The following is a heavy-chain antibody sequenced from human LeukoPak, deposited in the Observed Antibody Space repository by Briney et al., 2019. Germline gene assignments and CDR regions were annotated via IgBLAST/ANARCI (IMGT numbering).Heavy chain of an antibody. CDR1: GFTFSSYG. D-gene: IGHD5-18*01. CDR3: AKSQKGYSYGYYFDY. Sequence: PGRSLRLSCAASGFTFSSYGMHWVRQAPGKGLEWVAVIWYDGSNKYYADSVKGRFTISRDNSKNTLYLRMNSLRAEDTAVYYCAKSQKGYSYGYYFDYWGQGTLVTVSS. J-gene: IGHJ4*02. CDR2: IWYDGSNK. V-gene: IGHV3-33*06.